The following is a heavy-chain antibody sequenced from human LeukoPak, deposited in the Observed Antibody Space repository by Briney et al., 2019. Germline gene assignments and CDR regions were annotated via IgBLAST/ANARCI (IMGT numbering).Heavy chain of an antibody. D-gene: IGHD1-1*01. V-gene: IGHV3-7*01. Sequence: GGSLRLSCADSQFTFNGSWMNWVRQAPGKGLEWVANMDPPRSPKRYVDSVRRRFTISKDTPGASLYLDMHSLRAEDTAIYYCAIWTSGNYWGQGTLVTVSS. J-gene: IGHJ4*02. CDR2: MDPPRSPK. CDR3: AIWTSGNY. CDR1: QFTFNGSW.